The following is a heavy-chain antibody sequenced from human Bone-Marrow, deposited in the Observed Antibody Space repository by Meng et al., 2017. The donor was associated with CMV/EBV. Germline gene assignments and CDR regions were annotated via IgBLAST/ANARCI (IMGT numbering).Heavy chain of an antibody. D-gene: IGHD2-8*02. CDR2: INHGGST. Sequence: SETLSLTCTVSGGSISSGDYYWSWIRQPPGKGLEWIGEINHGGSTNYNPSLKSRVTISVDTSKNQFSLKLSSVTAADTAVYYCARGRYWVYYYGMDVWGQGTTVTVSS. CDR3: ARGRYWVYYYGMDV. J-gene: IGHJ6*02. V-gene: IGHV4-39*07. CDR1: GGSISSGDYY.